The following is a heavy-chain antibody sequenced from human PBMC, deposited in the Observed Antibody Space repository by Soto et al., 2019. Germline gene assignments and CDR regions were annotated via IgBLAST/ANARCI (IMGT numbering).Heavy chain of an antibody. J-gene: IGHJ4*02. CDR2: ISAYNGDT. Sequence: QIQLVQSGAEVRKPGASVKVSCKASGYTFKSYDISWVRQTAGQGLEWLGWISAYNGDTKYAQNLQGRVSLTADATTSSAYMELRSLRSDATAVYYCAGYFCSGQLPYYFDYWGQGTLGTVSS. CDR1: GYTFKSYD. V-gene: IGHV1-18*01. D-gene: IGHD3-3*01. CDR3: AGYFCSGQLPYYFDY.